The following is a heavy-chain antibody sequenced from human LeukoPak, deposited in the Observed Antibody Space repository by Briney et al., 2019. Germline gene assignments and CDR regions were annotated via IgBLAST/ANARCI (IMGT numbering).Heavy chain of an antibody. D-gene: IGHD5-18*01. CDR2: IKEDGSDK. V-gene: IGHV3-7*01. CDR1: GFTFSNYW. Sequence: GGSLRLSCAASGFTFSNYWMHWVRQAPGKGLEWVANIKEDGSDKNYVVSMKGRFTISRDNAKNSLYLQMNSLRAEDTAVYYCARDAGYGYDRFDYWGQRTQVTVSS. CDR3: ARDAGYGYDRFDY. J-gene: IGHJ4*02.